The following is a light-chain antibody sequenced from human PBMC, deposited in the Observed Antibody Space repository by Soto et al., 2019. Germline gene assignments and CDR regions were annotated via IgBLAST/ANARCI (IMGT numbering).Light chain of an antibody. CDR2: GAS. CDR1: QGIRTA. J-gene: IGKJ1*01. V-gene: IGKV1-6*01. CDR3: LQDSSYPRT. Sequence: AIQMTQSPSSLSASVGDRVTITCRASQGIRTALGWYQQRPGRAPKLLIYGASTLQSGVPSRFSGSGSGTDFTLTISDLQPEDFATYYCLQDSSYPRTFGQGTKIDIK.